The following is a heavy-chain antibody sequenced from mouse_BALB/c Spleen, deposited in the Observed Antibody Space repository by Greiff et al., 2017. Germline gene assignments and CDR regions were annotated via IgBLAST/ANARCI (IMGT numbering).Heavy chain of an antibody. CDR3: ARQKGVTTVFAY. CDR1: GFTFSSYT. Sequence: EVQGVESGGGLVQPGGSLKLSCAASGFTFSSYTMSWVRQTPEKRLEWVAYISNGGGSTYYPDTVKGRFTISRDNAKNTLYLQMSSLKSEDTAMYYCARQKGVTTVFAYWGQGTLVTVSA. V-gene: IGHV5-12-2*01. D-gene: IGHD1-1*01. CDR2: ISNGGGST. J-gene: IGHJ3*01.